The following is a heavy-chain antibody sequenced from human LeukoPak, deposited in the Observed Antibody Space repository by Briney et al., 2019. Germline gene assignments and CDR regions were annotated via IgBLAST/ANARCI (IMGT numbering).Heavy chain of an antibody. CDR1: GYTFTGYY. CDR3: ARVEALIRYSDY. D-gene: IGHD3-9*01. V-gene: IGHV1-2*02. J-gene: IGHJ4*02. CDR2: INPNSGGT. Sequence: GASVKVSCKASGYTFTGYYMHWVGQAPGQGLEWMGWINPNSGGTNYAQKFQGRVTMTRDTSISAAYMELSRLRSDDTAVYYCARVEALIRYSDYWGQGTLVTVSS.